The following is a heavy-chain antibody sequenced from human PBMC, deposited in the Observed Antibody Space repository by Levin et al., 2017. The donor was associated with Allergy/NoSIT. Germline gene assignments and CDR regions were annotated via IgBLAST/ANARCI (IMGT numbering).Heavy chain of an antibody. CDR3: TRIGARSSCGGGGRCYMAFDP. V-gene: IGHV4-30-4*01. CDR1: GASIRNTDYY. J-gene: IGHJ5*02. Sequence: SQTLSLTCSVSGASIRNTDYYWTWIRQSPGKALEWVGYIYYTGSAHYNPSFASRLTLSIDTSKNLFSLILTSVTDADTAVYFCTRIGARSSCGGGGRCYMAFDPWGQGTLVTVSS. D-gene: IGHD2-15*01. CDR2: IYYTGSA.